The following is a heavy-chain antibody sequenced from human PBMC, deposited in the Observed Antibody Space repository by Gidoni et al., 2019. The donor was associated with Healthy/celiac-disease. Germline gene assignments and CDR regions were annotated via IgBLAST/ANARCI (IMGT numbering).Heavy chain of an antibody. V-gene: IGHV3-23*01. CDR3: AKDLVAAAGNDAFDI. Sequence: EVQLLESGGGLVQPGGSLRLSCAASRFTFISYAMGWVRQAPGKGLGWVSAISGSGGSTYYADSVKGRFTISRDNSKNTLYLQMNSLRAEDTAVYYCAKDLVAAAGNDAFDIWGQGTMVTVSS. CDR1: RFTFISYA. CDR2: ISGSGGST. J-gene: IGHJ3*02. D-gene: IGHD6-13*01.